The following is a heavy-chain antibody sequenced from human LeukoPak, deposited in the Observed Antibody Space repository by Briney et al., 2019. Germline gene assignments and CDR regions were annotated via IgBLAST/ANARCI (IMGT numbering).Heavy chain of an antibody. D-gene: IGHD3-22*01. V-gene: IGHV3-53*01. Sequence: GGSLRLSCAASGLTVSSDCMSWVRQAPGKGLEWVSFIYSGGNTYYADSVKGRFTISRDNSKNTVHLQMNSLRAEDTAMYYCARRAGDYSHPYDYWGQGTLVTVSS. J-gene: IGHJ4*02. CDR3: ARRAGDYSHPYDY. CDR1: GLTVSSDC. CDR2: IYSGGNT.